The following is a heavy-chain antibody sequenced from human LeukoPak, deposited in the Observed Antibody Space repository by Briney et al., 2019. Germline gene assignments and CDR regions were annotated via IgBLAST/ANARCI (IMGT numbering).Heavy chain of an antibody. CDR2: ISSSSSYI. V-gene: IGHV3-21*01. CDR3: ARVQGGMVRGVIIFGYYFDY. J-gene: IGHJ4*02. Sequence: GGSLRLSCAASGFTFSSYSMNWVRQAPGKGLEWVSSISSSSSYIYYADSVKGRFTISRDNAKNSLYLQMNSLRAEDTAVYYCARVQGGMVRGVIIFGYYFDYWGQGTLVTVSS. CDR1: GFTFSSYS. D-gene: IGHD3-10*01.